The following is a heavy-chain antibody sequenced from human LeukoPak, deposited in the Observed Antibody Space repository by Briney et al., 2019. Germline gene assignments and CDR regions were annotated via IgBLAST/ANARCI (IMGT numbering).Heavy chain of an antibody. CDR3: ARADYDILTGSPYYFDY. CDR1: GGSISSSSYY. CDR2: IYYSGST. V-gene: IGHV4-39*01. J-gene: IGHJ4*02. D-gene: IGHD3-9*01. Sequence: SETLSLTCTVSGGSISSSSYYWGWIRQPPGKGLEWIGSIYYSGSTYYNPSLKSRVTISVDTSKNQFSLKLSSVTAADTAVYYSARADYDILTGSPYYFDYWGLGTLVTVSS.